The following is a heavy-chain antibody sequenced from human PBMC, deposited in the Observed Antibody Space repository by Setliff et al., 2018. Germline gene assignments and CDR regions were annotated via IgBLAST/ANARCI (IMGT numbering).Heavy chain of an antibody. CDR1: DFSINSGYY. CDR2: IYRNGTT. J-gene: IGHJ4*02. Sequence: SETLSLTCSVSDFSINSGYYWGWIRQSPGEGLEWIGSIYRNGTTYYNPSLKSRVTTSVXXSKXQXSXXLNSVTAADTAVYYCARQIDYGDSQYFDYWGQGTLVTVSS. D-gene: IGHD4-17*01. V-gene: IGHV4-38-2*01. CDR3: ARQIDYGDSQYFDY.